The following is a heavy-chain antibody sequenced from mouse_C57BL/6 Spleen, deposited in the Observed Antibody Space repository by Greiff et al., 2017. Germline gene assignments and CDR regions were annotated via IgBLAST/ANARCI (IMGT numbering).Heavy chain of an antibody. V-gene: IGHV14-3*01. CDR2: IAPANGNT. J-gene: IGHJ4*01. D-gene: IGHD1-1*01. CDR3: AKGGGYYGSSPYAMDY. Sequence: VQLKQSVAELVRPGASVKLSCTASGFNIKNTYMHWVKQRPEQGLEWIGRIAPANGNTKYAPKFQGKATITADTASNTAYLQLSSLTSEDTAIYYCAKGGGYYGSSPYAMDYWGQGTSVTVSS. CDR1: GFNIKNTY.